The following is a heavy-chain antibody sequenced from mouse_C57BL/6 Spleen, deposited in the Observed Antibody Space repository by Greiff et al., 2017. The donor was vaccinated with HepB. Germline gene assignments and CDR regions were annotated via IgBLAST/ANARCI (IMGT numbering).Heavy chain of an antibody. CDR1: SFSLTSYG. CDR2: IWSGGST. J-gene: IGHJ2*01. Sequence: QVQLQQSGPGLVQPSQSLSITCTVSSFSLTSYGVHWVRQSPGKGLEWLGVIWSGGSTDYNAAFISRLSISKDNSKSQVFFKMNSLQADDTAIYYCARGRSEYFDYWGQGTTLTVSS. CDR3: ARGRSEYFDY. V-gene: IGHV2-2*01.